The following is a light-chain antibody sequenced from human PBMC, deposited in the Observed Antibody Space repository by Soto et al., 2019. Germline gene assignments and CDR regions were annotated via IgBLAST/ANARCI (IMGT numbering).Light chain of an antibody. CDR2: AAS. V-gene: IGKV3-15*01. Sequence: EIVMTQSPATLSVSPGERAILSCRASQSISINLAWYQQKPGQAPRLLIYAASNRATGVPARFSGSWSGTEFTLTISSLQSEDFAVYYCQQYYIFPLAFGGGTKVEIK. CDR3: QQYYIFPLA. J-gene: IGKJ4*01. CDR1: QSISIN.